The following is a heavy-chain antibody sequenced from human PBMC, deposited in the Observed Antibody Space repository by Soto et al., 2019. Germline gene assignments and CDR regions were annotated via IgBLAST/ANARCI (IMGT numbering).Heavy chain of an antibody. CDR2: ISYDGRNK. J-gene: IGHJ4*02. CDR3: AIDKGCSGGSCYTWYFDY. D-gene: IGHD2-15*01. V-gene: IGHV3-30*03. Sequence: QVQLVESGGGVVQPGRSLRLSCAASGFTFSSYGMHWGRQAPGKGLEWVAVISYDGRNKYYADAVKGRFTISRDNTKNTLYLQMNSMRAADTAVYYCAIDKGCSGGSCYTWYFDYWGQGTLVTVYS. CDR1: GFTFSSYG.